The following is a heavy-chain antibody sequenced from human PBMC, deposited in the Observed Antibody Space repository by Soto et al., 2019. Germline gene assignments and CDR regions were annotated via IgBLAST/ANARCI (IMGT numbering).Heavy chain of an antibody. V-gene: IGHV2-26*01. J-gene: IGHJ4*02. D-gene: IGHD6-6*01. CDR1: GFSLSSAAMG. CDR2: IFLKDDK. Sequence: SGPTLVNPTETLTLTCTVSGFSLSSAAMGVGWIRQPPGKALEWLAHIFLKDDKGYSTSLKSRLTISKDTSRSQVILTMTNMDPVDTATYYCARAIAGSSRYDSWGQGTQVTVSS. CDR3: ARAIAGSSRYDS.